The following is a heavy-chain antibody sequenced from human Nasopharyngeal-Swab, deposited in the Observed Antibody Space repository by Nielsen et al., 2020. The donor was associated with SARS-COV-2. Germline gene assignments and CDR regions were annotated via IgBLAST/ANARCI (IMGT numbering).Heavy chain of an antibody. J-gene: IGHJ6*02. CDR3: AREDIVVVPAGHYYYYGMDV. CDR2: INPSGGST. D-gene: IGHD2-2*01. V-gene: IGHV1-46*01. CDR1: GYTFTSYY. Sequence: ASVKVSCKASGYTFTSYYMHWVRQAPGQGLEWMGIINPSGGSTSYAQKFQGRVTITRDTSASTAYMELSSLRSEDTAVYYCAREDIVVVPAGHYYYYGMDVWGQGTTATVSS.